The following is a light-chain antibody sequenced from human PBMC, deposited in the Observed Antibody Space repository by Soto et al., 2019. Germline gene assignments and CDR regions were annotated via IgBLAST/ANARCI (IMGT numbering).Light chain of an antibody. V-gene: IGKV3-20*01. Sequence: EIVLTQSPGTLSLSPGERATLSCRASQSVTTSYLAWYQHKPGQAPRLLIYCASRRATGIPDRFSGGGSGTDFTLTISRLEPEDFAVYYCQQYGSSPFTFGGGTKVEIK. CDR3: QQYGSSPFT. CDR2: CAS. J-gene: IGKJ4*01. CDR1: QSVTTSY.